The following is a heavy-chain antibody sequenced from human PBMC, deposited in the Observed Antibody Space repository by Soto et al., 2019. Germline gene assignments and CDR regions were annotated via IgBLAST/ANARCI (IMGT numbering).Heavy chain of an antibody. D-gene: IGHD6-19*01. CDR3: AKVSASTSGWYGSGWGTFDS. J-gene: IGHJ4*02. CDR1: GFTFTSHG. Sequence: QVQLVESGGGVVQPGRSLRLSCAASGFTFTSHGMHWVHQAPGKGLDWVAAISSTGSNQYYADSVKGRFTISRSDSTNTLYLEMKSLRVEDTAIYYCAKVSASTSGWYGSGWGTFDSWGQGTLVTVSS. V-gene: IGHV3-30*18. CDR2: ISSTGSNQ.